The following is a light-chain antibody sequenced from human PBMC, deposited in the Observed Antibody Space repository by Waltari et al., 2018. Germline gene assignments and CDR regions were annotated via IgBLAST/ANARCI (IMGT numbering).Light chain of an antibody. CDR2: KAS. CDR1: QSVKNN. CDR3: QEYDSRPVT. Sequence: DIQMTQSPSTLSASVGDRVTITCRASQSVKNNLAWYQQKPGKAPKVLIHKASRVETGVPSRCSGSGYGIEFNLTISSLQPDDCATSYCQEYDSRPVTFGGGTKVEVK. V-gene: IGKV1-5*03. J-gene: IGKJ4*01.